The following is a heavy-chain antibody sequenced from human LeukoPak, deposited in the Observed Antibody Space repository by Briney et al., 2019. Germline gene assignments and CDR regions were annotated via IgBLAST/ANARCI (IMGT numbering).Heavy chain of an antibody. CDR1: GGSFSGYY. D-gene: IGHD6-13*01. CDR3: ARNPIAAAGTFDY. Sequence: SETLSHTCAVYGGSFSGYYWSWIRQPPGKGLEWIGEINHSGSTNYNPSLKSRVTISVDTSKNQFSLKLSSVTAADTAVYYCARNPIAAAGTFDYWGQGTLVTVSS. J-gene: IGHJ4*02. V-gene: IGHV4-34*01. CDR2: INHSGST.